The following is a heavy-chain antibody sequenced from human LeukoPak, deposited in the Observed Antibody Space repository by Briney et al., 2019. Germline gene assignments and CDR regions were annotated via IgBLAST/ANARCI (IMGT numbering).Heavy chain of an antibody. CDR1: GYTFTSYY. CDR3: ARDGDYYDSSGYPDY. D-gene: IGHD3-22*01. J-gene: IGHJ4*02. Sequence: GASAKVSCKASGYTFTSYYMHWVRQAPGQGLEWMRIINPSGGSTSYAQKFQGRVTMTRDTSTSTVYMELSSLRSEDTAVYYCARDGDYYDSSGYPDYWGQGTLVTVSS. CDR2: INPSGGST. V-gene: IGHV1-46*01.